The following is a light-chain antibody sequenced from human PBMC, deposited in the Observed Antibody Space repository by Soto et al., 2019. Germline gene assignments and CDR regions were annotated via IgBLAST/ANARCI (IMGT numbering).Light chain of an antibody. CDR2: DVN. CDR1: SSDVGGYNS. Sequence: QSALTQPASVSGSPGRSITISCTGTSSDVGGYNSVSWYQQHPGKAPKLMIYDVNNRPSGLSDRFSGSRSGNTASLTISGLQAGDEAAYYCASYTSSSTYVFGTGTKVTVL. V-gene: IGLV2-14*01. J-gene: IGLJ1*01. CDR3: ASYTSSSTYV.